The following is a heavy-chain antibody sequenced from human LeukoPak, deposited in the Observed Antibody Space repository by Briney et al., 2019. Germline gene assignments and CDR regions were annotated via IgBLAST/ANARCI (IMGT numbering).Heavy chain of an antibody. V-gene: IGHV4-34*01. J-gene: IGHJ6*02. CDR3: ARDGGVAVASSYYGMDV. CDR2: INHSGST. Sequence: SETLSLTCAVYGGSFSGYYWSWIRQPPGKGLEWIGEINHSGSTNYNPSLKSRVTISVDTSKNQFSLKLNSVTAADTAVYYCARDGGVAVASSYYGMDVWGQGTTVTVSS. D-gene: IGHD6-19*01. CDR1: GGSFSGYY.